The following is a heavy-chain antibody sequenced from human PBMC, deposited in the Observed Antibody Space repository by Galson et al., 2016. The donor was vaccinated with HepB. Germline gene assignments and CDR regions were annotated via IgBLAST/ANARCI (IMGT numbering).Heavy chain of an antibody. J-gene: IGHJ4*02. CDR3: ARSGGVGYCSGGNCFEPLDH. CDR2: TYYSVAT. Sequence: TLSLTCTVSGDSISRGAYFWSWIRQAPGKGLEWIGYTYYSVATHYNPSLESRVTISVDTSKNQFSLRLRSLTAADTAVYYCARSGGVGYCSGGNCFEPLDHWGQGTLVTVSS. V-gene: IGHV4-31*03. D-gene: IGHD2-15*01. CDR1: GDSISRGAYF.